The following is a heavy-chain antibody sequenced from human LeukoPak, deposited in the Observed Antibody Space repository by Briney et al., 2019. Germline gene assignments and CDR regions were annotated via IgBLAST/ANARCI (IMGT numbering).Heavy chain of an antibody. Sequence: ASVKVSCKASGYTFTGYYMHWVRQAPGQGLEWMGWINPNSGGTNYAQKFQGRATMTRDTSISTAYMEPSRLRSDDTAVYYCARDETANPFDYWGQGTLVTVSS. CDR2: INPNSGGT. CDR3: ARDETANPFDY. V-gene: IGHV1-2*02. J-gene: IGHJ4*02. CDR1: GYTFTGYY.